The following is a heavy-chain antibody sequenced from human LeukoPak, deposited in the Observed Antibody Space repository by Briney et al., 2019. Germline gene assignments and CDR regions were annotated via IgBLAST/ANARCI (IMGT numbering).Heavy chain of an antibody. Sequence: PGGSLRLSCAASGFTFSSFWMTWVRQAPGTGLEWVASIKHDGSEKYYVDSVKGRFTSSRDNAKNSLYLQMNSLRAEDTAVYYCARRARYCSGGSCYSLYYFDYWGQGTPVTVSS. J-gene: IGHJ4*02. CDR2: IKHDGSEK. D-gene: IGHD2-15*01. V-gene: IGHV3-7*01. CDR1: GFTFSSFW. CDR3: ARRARYCSGGSCYSLYYFDY.